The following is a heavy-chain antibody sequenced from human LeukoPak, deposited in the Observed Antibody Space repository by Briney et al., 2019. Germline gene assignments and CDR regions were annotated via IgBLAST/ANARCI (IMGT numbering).Heavy chain of an antibody. V-gene: IGHV1-46*01. Sequence: VASVKVSCKASGGTFSTYAISWVRQAPGQGLEWMGIINPSGGSTSYAQKFQGRVTMTRDTSTSTVYMELSSLRSEDTAVYYCARCSYGYSQTIDPWGQGTLVTVSS. J-gene: IGHJ5*02. CDR3: ARCSYGYSQTIDP. CDR2: INPSGGST. D-gene: IGHD5-18*01. CDR1: GGTFSTYA.